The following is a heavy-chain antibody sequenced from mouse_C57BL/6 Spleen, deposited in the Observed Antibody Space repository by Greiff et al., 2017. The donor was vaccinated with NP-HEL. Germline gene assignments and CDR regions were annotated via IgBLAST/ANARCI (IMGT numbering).Heavy chain of an antibody. CDR1: GYPFTDYN. Sequence: EVKLVESGPELVKPGASVKLPCKASGYPFTDYNMDWVKQSHGKSLEWIGDINPNTGGTIYNQQFQGKATLPVDKSSSTAYMKLRSLTSEDTAVYYCARGGYDYDGEFAYWGQGTLVTVSA. CDR2: INPNTGGT. D-gene: IGHD2-4*01. J-gene: IGHJ3*01. V-gene: IGHV1-18*01. CDR3: ARGGYDYDGEFAY.